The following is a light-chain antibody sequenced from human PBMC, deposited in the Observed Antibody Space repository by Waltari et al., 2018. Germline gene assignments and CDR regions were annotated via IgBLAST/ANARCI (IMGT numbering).Light chain of an antibody. J-gene: IGLJ2*01. CDR1: SSDVVVYNY. CDR3: SSYAGSNTYVL. V-gene: IGLV2-8*01. CDR2: EVS. Sequence: QSALTPPPSASGSPGQSVTISCTGTSSDVVVYNYVSWYQQHPGKVPKLVIFEVSKRPSGVPDRFSGSRSGNTASLTVSGLQAEDEADYYCSSYAGSNTYVLFGGGTKLTVL.